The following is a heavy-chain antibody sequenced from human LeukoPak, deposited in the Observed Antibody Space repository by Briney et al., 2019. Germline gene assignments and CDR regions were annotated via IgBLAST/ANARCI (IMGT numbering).Heavy chain of an antibody. D-gene: IGHD5-24*01. CDR1: GFTFSDYS. J-gene: IGHJ4*02. CDR2: IGIDSGNT. Sequence: GGSLRLSCAASGFTFSDYSMNWFRQAPGKGLEWISYIGIDSGNTNYADSVKGRFTISGDKAKNSLYLQMNSLRVEDTAVYYCARDYKYAFDNWGQGTLVTVSS. V-gene: IGHV3-48*01. CDR3: ARDYKYAFDN.